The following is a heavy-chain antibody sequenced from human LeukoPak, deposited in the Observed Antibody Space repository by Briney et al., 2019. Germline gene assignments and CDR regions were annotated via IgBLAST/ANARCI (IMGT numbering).Heavy chain of an antibody. CDR2: INPNSGGT. D-gene: IGHD6-13*01. V-gene: IGHV1-2*02. Sequence: GASVKVSCKASGYTFTGYYMHWVRQAPGQGLEWMGWINPNSGGTNYAQKFQGRVTITRNTSISTAYMELSSLRSEDTAVYYCARGTRSSSWYLTLGYFDYWGQGTLVTVSS. CDR1: GYTFTGYY. J-gene: IGHJ4*02. CDR3: ARGTRSSSWYLTLGYFDY.